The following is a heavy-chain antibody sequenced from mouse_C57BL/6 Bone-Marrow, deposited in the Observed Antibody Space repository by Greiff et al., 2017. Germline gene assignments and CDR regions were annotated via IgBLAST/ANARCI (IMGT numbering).Heavy chain of an antibody. D-gene: IGHD1-1*01. CDR3: ARRPLYGSSYEYAMDY. Sequence: EVHLVESGGGLVQPGGSLKLSCAASGFTFSDYGMAWVRQAPRKGPEWVAFISNLAYSIYYADTVTGRFPISRENAKNTLYLEMSSLRSEDTAMYYCARRPLYGSSYEYAMDYWGQGTSVTVSS. CDR1: GFTFSDYG. CDR2: ISNLAYSI. J-gene: IGHJ4*01. V-gene: IGHV5-15*01.